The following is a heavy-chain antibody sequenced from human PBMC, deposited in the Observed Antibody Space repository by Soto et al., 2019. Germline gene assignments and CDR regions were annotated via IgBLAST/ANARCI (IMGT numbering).Heavy chain of an antibody. CDR2: ISWNSGSI. CDR3: AKDLSGSGLTYGMDV. J-gene: IGHJ6*02. V-gene: IGHV3-9*01. CDR1: GFTFDDYA. Sequence: EVPLVESGGGLVQPGRSLRLSCAASGFTFDDYAMHWVRQAPGKGLEWVSGISWNSGSIGYADSVKGRFTISRDNAKNSLYLQMNSLRAEDTALDYCAKDLSGSGLTYGMDVWGQGTTVTVSS. D-gene: IGHD6-19*01.